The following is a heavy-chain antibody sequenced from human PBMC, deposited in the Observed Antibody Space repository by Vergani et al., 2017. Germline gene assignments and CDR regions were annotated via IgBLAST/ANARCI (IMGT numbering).Heavy chain of an antibody. CDR1: EYSFGNYW. V-gene: IGHV5-51*01. CDR2: IYPADSDT. J-gene: IGHJ4*02. CDR3: ARQSDGVLGFDY. D-gene: IGHD2-8*02. Sequence: EVELVQSGPEMRKPGESLKISCKGSEYSFGNYWIGWVRQMPGKGLEWMGIIYPADSDTRYSPSFQGQVTISADKSISTAFLQWDSLKASDTALYYCARQSDGVLGFDYWGQGTLVTVSS.